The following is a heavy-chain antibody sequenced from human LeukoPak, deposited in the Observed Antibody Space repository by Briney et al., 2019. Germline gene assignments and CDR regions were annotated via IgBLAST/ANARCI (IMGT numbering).Heavy chain of an antibody. D-gene: IGHD3-16*02. J-gene: IGHJ4*02. CDR2: IHHDGRI. V-gene: IGHV4/OR15-8*01. CDR1: GGSIDSTNW. CDR3: ARSHDHLWGNYPDY. Sequence: SETLSLTCDVSGGSIDSTNWWNWVRQPPGKGLEWIGEIHHDGRINYNPSLKSRVTLSVDKSKNQFSLRLNPVTAADTAMYYCARSHDHLWGNYPDYWGQGTLVTVSS.